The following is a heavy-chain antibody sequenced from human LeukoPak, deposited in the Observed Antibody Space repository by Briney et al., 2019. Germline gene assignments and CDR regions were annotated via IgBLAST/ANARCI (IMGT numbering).Heavy chain of an antibody. CDR3: AREAVGATSLNAFDI. Sequence: ASVTVSCKASGYTFTGYYMHWVRQAPGQGLEWMGWINPNSGGTNYAQKFQGWVTMTRDTSISTAYMELSRLRSDDTAVYYCAREAVGATSLNAFDIWGQGTMVTVSS. D-gene: IGHD1-26*01. J-gene: IGHJ3*02. V-gene: IGHV1-2*04. CDR2: INPNSGGT. CDR1: GYTFTGYY.